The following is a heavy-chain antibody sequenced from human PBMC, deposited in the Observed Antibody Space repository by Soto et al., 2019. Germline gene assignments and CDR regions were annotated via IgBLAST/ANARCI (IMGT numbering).Heavy chain of an antibody. D-gene: IGHD2-2*01. V-gene: IGHV1-18*04. CDR3: ARDVLIVPAAMDFDY. CDR1: GYTFTSYG. Sequence: ASVKVSCKASGYTFTSYGISWVRQAPGQGLEWMGWISAYNGNTNYAQKLQGRVTMTTDTSTSTAYMELRSLRSDDTAVYYCARDVLIVPAAMDFDYWGQGTLVTVSS. J-gene: IGHJ4*02. CDR2: ISAYNGNT.